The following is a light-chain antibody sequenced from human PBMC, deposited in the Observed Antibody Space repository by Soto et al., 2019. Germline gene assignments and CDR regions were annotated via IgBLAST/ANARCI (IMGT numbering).Light chain of an antibody. Sequence: EIIMTQSPATLSVSPGERATLSCRASQSVGSNLAWYQQKPGQTPSLLIYGASTRATGIPARFSGSGSGTEFTLTISSLQSEDFAIYYCQQYNNWPRRTFGEGTKVDI. CDR3: QQYNNWPRRT. J-gene: IGKJ4*02. CDR1: QSVGSN. V-gene: IGKV3-15*01. CDR2: GAS.